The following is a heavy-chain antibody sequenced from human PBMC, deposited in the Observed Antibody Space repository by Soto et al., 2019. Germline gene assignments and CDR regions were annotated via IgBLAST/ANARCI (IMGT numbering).Heavy chain of an antibody. Sequence: GGSLRLSCTASGFTFGDYAMSWFRQAPGKGLEWVGFIRSKAYGGTTEYAASVKGRFTISRDDSKSIAYLQMNSLKTEDTAVYYCTRGLVVVAATGAFDIWGQGTMVTVSS. D-gene: IGHD2-15*01. J-gene: IGHJ3*02. CDR1: GFTFGDYA. CDR3: TRGLVVVAATGAFDI. CDR2: IRSKAYGGTT. V-gene: IGHV3-49*03.